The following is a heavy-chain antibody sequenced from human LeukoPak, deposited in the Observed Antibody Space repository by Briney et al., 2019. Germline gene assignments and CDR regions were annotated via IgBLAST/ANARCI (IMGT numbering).Heavy chain of an antibody. CDR1: GGTFSSYA. J-gene: IGHJ3*02. CDR3: AREEMATARDAFDI. D-gene: IGHD5-24*01. V-gene: IGHV1-69*04. CDR2: IIPILGIA. Sequence: SVKVSCKASGGTFSSYAISWVRQAPGQGLEWMGRIIPILGIANYAQKFQGRVTITADKSTSTAYMELSSLRSEDTAVCYCAREEMATARDAFDIWGQGTMVTVSS.